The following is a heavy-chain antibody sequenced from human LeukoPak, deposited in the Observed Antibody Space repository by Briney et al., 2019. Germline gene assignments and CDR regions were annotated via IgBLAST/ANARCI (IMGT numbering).Heavy chain of an antibody. CDR2: IGAIGVNT. J-gene: IGHJ1*01. D-gene: IGHD6-13*01. Sequence: PGESLRLSCTASGFTFSTYAMGWARQAPGKGLEWVSGIGAIGVNTFYADSAKGRFTISRDNSKNSLFLQTNSLRAEDTAVYYCARVQDGSNWYEYFQHWGQGTLVTVSS. CDR3: ARVQDGSNWYEYFQH. V-gene: IGHV3-23*01. CDR1: GFTFSTYA.